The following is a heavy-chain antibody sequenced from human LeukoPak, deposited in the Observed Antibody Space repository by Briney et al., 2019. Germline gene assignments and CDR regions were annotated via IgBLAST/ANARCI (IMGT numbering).Heavy chain of an antibody. CDR3: ARPSSLELPYYFDY. V-gene: IGHV3-48*03. J-gene: IGHJ4*02. CDR2: ISSSGSSI. Sequence: GGSLRLSCAASGFTFSSYEMNWVRQAPGKGLEWVSYISSSGSSIYYADSVKGRFTISRDNAKNPLYLQMNSLRAEDTAVYYCARPSSLELPYYFDYWGQGTLVTVSS. D-gene: IGHD1-7*01. CDR1: GFTFSSYE.